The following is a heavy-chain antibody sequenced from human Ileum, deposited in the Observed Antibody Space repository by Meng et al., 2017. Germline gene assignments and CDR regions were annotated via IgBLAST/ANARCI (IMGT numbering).Heavy chain of an antibody. Sequence: EGPLVGTGGGFVPPGESLKLACAASGFTVSSNYISWVRQAPGKGLEWVSAISGSGGSTYYADSVKGRFTISRDNSKNTLYLQMNSLRAEDTAVYYCAPEDWFDPWGQGTLVTVSS. CDR3: APEDWFDP. V-gene: IGHV3-23*04. CDR2: ISGSGGST. J-gene: IGHJ5*02. CDR1: GFTVSSNY.